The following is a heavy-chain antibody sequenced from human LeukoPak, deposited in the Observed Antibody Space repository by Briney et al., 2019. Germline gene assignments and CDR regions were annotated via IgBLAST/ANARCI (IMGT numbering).Heavy chain of an antibody. CDR1: GFPFSSYA. CDR3: ARTSGYSAGSQYY. V-gene: IGHV3-23*01. CDR2: LSGGGGDTT. D-gene: IGHD6-13*01. Sequence: GGSLRLSCAVSGFPFSSYAMSWVRQAPGKGLEWVSGLSGGGGDTTYYAESVKGRFTISRDNSKNTLSLQMNSLRAEDTALYYCARTSGYSAGSQYYWGQGTLVTVSS. J-gene: IGHJ4*02.